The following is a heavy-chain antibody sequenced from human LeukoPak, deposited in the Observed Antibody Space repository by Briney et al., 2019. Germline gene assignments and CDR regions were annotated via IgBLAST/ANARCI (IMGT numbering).Heavy chain of an antibody. V-gene: IGHV3-74*01. Sequence: PGGSLRLSCAASGFTFNSFLMHWVREAPGKGLMWVSYVSRDGVATQYADSVKGRFTISRDNAKNTLYLHMNSLRADGTAIYYCARAQGAPYPYYMDVWGKGTTVIVS. J-gene: IGHJ6*03. CDR1: GFTFNSFL. D-gene: IGHD3-16*01. CDR2: VSRDGVAT. CDR3: ARAQGAPYPYYMDV.